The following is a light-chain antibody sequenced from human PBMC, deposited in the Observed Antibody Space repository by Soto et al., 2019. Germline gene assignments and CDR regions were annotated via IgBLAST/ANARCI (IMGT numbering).Light chain of an antibody. J-gene: IGLJ2*01. CDR1: SSDVGTYNY. V-gene: IGLV2-11*01. CDR3: CSYAGSYTLV. Sequence: QSALTQPRSVSGSPGQSVTISCTGTSSDVGTYNYVSWYQQHPGKAPKLMIYDISQRPSGVPDRFSGSKSGNTAYLTISGLHAEDESYYYCCSYAGSYTLVFGGGTKLTV. CDR2: DIS.